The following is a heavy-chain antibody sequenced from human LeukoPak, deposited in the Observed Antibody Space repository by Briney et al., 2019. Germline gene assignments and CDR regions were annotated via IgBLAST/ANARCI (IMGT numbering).Heavy chain of an antibody. V-gene: IGHV3-23*01. D-gene: IGHD1-26*01. CDR2: ICGSGGST. Sequence: GGSPRLSCVAPRFTLISYAMRGVRQAPGRGLEWVSAICGSGGSTHYADSVRGRFTISRHNSKNTLYLQKNTLRAGDTDVYDCAYSGDRTCSQSLPDAFDIWGQGTMVTVSS. CDR3: AYSGDRTCSQSLPDAFDI. J-gene: IGHJ3*02. CDR1: RFTLISYA.